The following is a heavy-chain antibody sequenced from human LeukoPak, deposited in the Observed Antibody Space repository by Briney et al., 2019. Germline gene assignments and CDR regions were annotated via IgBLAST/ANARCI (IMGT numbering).Heavy chain of an antibody. V-gene: IGHV3-15*01. CDR1: GFTFSYYA. J-gene: IGHJ4*02. D-gene: IGHD5-24*01. CDR2: IKSKIDGGTT. Sequence: GGSLRLSCAASGFTFSYYAMTWVRQAPGKGLEWVGRIKSKIDGGTTDYAAPVKGRFTISRDDSKNTLYLQLNSLKTEDTAVYYCTQGDGWLPNWGQGTLVTVSS. CDR3: TQGDGWLPN.